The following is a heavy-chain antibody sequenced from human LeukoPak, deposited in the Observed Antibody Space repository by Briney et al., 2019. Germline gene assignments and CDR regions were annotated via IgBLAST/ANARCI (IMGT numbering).Heavy chain of an antibody. J-gene: IGHJ4*02. CDR2: VSTTSTHT. V-gene: IGHV3-11*06. CDR3: TRIKGYSSSPFDH. D-gene: IGHD6-6*01. CDR1: GFTFTDYY. Sequence: GGSLRLSCAASGFTFTDYYMTWIRQAPGKGLEWLSYVSTTSTHTNYADSVKGRFTISRDNANNSLSLQMDSLRAEDTAVYYCTRIKGYSSSPFDHWGQGILVTVSS.